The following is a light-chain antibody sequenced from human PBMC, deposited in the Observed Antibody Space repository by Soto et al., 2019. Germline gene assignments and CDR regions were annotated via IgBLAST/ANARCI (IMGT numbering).Light chain of an antibody. CDR2: EVT. CDR3: SSYTSASFYV. J-gene: IGLJ1*01. CDR1: TSDIAGYNY. Sequence: ALAQPASVSGSPGQSITISCTGTTSDIAGYNYVSWYQQHPGKAPKLLIYEVTSRASGVSHRFSGSKSGNTASLTISGLQAEDEAEYYCSSYTSASFYVFGTGTKVTVL. V-gene: IGLV2-14*01.